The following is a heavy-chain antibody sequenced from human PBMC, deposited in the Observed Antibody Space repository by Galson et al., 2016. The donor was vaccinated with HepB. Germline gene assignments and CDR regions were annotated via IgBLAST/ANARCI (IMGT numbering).Heavy chain of an antibody. Sequence: SVKVSCKASGYRFTSYGISWVRQAPGQGLEWMGWISTYNGNTNYAQMLQGRVTMTTDTSTNTAYMELRSLRSNDTAVYYCARRGYCSSSSCYFLDYWGQGTLVTVSS. D-gene: IGHD2-2*01. CDR1: GYRFTSYG. CDR3: ARRGYCSSSSCYFLDY. CDR2: ISTYNGNT. V-gene: IGHV1-18*04. J-gene: IGHJ4*02.